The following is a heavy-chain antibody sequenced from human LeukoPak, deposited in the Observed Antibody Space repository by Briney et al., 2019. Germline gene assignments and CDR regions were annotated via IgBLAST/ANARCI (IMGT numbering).Heavy chain of an antibody. V-gene: IGHV4-39*07. CDR3: ARADFLRQQLVRGWFDT. Sequence: PSETLSLTCTVSGGSISSGTYYWGWIRQPPEKGLEWIGNTYYSGNTYYNPSLKSRVTISVDTSKNQFSLKLSSVTAADTAVYYCARADFLRQQLVRGWFDTWGQGTLVTVSS. CDR1: GGSISSGTYY. D-gene: IGHD6-13*01. CDR2: TYYSGNT. J-gene: IGHJ5*02.